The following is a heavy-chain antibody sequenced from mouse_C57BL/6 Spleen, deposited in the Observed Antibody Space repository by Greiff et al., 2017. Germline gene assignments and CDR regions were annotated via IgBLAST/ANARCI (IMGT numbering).Heavy chain of an antibody. CDR2: IFPGNCDT. V-gene: IGHV1-5*01. CDR1: GYTFTSYW. Sequence: VQLQQSGTVLARPGASVKMSCKTSGYTFTSYWMHWVKQRPGQGLEWIGAIFPGNCDTSYNQKFKGKAKLTAVTSASTAYMELSSLTNEDSAVYYCTRCYYGSSYYARGYWGQGASVTVSS. J-gene: IGHJ4*01. CDR3: TRCYYGSSYYARGY. D-gene: IGHD1-1*01.